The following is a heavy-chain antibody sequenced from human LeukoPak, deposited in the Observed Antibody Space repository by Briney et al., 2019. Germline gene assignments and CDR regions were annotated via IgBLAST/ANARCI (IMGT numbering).Heavy chain of an antibody. D-gene: IGHD3-10*01. Sequence: GGSLRLSCAASGFTFSSYGMHWVRQAPGKGLEWVAVISYDGSNKYYADSVKGRFTISRDNSKNTLYLQMNSLRAEDTAVYYCAKDPEVYGSGSYKRWFDPWGQGPLVPVSS. CDR1: GFTFSSYG. V-gene: IGHV3-30*18. J-gene: IGHJ5*02. CDR2: ISYDGSNK. CDR3: AKDPEVYGSGSYKRWFDP.